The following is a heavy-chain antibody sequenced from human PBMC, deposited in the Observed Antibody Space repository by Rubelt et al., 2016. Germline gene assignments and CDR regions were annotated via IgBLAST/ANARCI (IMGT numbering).Heavy chain of an antibody. CDR3: ARDQVGAVDY. CDR2: IYLNGRA. D-gene: IGHD3-16*01. J-gene: IGHJ4*02. V-gene: IGHV4-31*02. Sequence: GTGLEWVGYIYLNGRAFYNPSLKSRVIISVDTSKNRFSLKLSSLTAADTAVYYCARDQVGAVDYWGQGTLVTVSS.